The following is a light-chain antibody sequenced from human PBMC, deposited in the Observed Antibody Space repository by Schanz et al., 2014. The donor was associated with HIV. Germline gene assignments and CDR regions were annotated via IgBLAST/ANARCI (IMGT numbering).Light chain of an antibody. CDR2: GAS. J-gene: IGKJ1*01. CDR1: QSVSAGY. V-gene: IGKV3D-15*01. Sequence: EIVMTQSPATLSVSPGERATLSCRASQSVSAGYLAWYQQKPGQAPRLLIYGASTRATGIPDRFSGSGSGTEFTLTISSLQSEDFAVYYCQQYNNWPKTFGQGTKVEIK. CDR3: QQYNNWPKT.